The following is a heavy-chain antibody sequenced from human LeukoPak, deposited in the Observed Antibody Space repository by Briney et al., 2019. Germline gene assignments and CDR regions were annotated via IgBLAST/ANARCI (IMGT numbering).Heavy chain of an antibody. CDR3: DRPYLGGAWFAP. J-gene: IGHJ5*02. CDR1: GGSISSGDYY. D-gene: IGHD3-10*01. Sequence: SETLSLTCTVSGGSISSGDYYWSWIRQPPGKGLEWIGYIYYNGSTYYNPSLKIRVTISVDTSKNQFSLKLSSVTAADTDASYCDRPYLGGAWFAPWGQGTLVPVSS. CDR2: IYYNGST. V-gene: IGHV4-30-4*08.